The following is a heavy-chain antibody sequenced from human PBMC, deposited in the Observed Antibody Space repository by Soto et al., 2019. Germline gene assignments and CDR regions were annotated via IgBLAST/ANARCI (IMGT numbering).Heavy chain of an antibody. V-gene: IGHV2-70*11. Sequence: SGPTLVSPTQTLTLTCTFSGFSLSTSGTCVSWIRQPPGKALEWLARIDWDDDKYYSTSLKTRLTISKDTSKNQVVLTMTNMDPVDTATYYCARNGPANIVATTTTYYFDYWGQGTLVTVSS. J-gene: IGHJ4*02. CDR3: ARNGPANIVATTTTYYFDY. CDR1: GFSLSTSGTC. CDR2: IDWDDDK. D-gene: IGHD5-12*01.